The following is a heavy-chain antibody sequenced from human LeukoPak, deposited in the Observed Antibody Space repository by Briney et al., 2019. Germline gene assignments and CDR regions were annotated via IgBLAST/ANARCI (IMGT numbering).Heavy chain of an antibody. CDR1: GGTFSSYA. V-gene: IGHV1-69*01. CDR2: IIPIFGTA. CDR3: ARDNRPDYSNYGSWFDP. Sequence: ASVKVSCKVSGGTFSSYAISWLRQAPGQGLEWMGGIIPIFGTANYAQKFQGRVTITADESTSTAYMELSSLRSEDTAVYYCARDNRPDYSNYGSWFDPWGQGTLVTVSS. J-gene: IGHJ5*02. D-gene: IGHD4-11*01.